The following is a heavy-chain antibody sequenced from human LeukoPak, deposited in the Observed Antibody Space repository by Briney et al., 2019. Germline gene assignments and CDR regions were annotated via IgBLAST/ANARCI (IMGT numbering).Heavy chain of an antibody. CDR2: IYYSGST. J-gene: IGHJ6*02. V-gene: IGHV4-59*01. Sequence: SETPSLTCTVSGGYISSYYWSWIRQPPGKGLEWIGYIYYSGSTNYNPSLKSRVTISVDTSKNQFSLKLSSVTAADTAVYYCARDNWNYGSSMDVWGQGTTVTVSS. CDR1: GGYISSYY. D-gene: IGHD1-7*01. CDR3: ARDNWNYGSSMDV.